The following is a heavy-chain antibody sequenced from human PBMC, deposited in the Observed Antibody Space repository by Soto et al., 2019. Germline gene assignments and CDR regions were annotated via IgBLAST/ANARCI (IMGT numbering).Heavy chain of an antibody. Sequence: GGSLRLSCAASGFTFSDYYMSRIRQAPGKGLEWVSYISSSGSTIYYADSVKGRLTISRDNAKNSLYLQMNSLRAEDTAVYYCAREAGDGYNFDAFDIWGQGTMVTVSS. CDR1: GFTFSDYY. J-gene: IGHJ3*02. CDR2: ISSSGSTI. CDR3: AREAGDGYNFDAFDI. D-gene: IGHD5-12*01. V-gene: IGHV3-11*01.